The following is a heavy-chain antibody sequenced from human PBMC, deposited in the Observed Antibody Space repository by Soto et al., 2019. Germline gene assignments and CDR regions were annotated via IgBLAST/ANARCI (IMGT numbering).Heavy chain of an antibody. D-gene: IGHD6-25*01. CDR3: ATQKSSSAAHSYGMDV. V-gene: IGHV4-39*01. J-gene: IGHJ6*04. CDR2: IYSDGRT. CDR1: GGSISISGYY. Sequence: PSETLSLTCTVSGGSISISGYYWGWIRQAPGKGLEWIGNIYSDGRTYYNPSLRSRVALAIGTSQNQFSLKLTSVDASDTAIYYCATQKSSSAAHSYGMDVWGVGTTVTVSS.